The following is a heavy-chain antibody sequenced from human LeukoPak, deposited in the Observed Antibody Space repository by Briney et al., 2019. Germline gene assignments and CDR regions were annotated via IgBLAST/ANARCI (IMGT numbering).Heavy chain of an antibody. Sequence: VKVSCKAFGGTFSSYAISWVRQAPGQGLEWMGGIIPIFGTANYAQKFQGRVTITTDESTSTAYLELSSLRSEDTAAYYCARGGGGDFWSAYPYYSDYWGQGTLVTVSS. CDR1: GGTFSSYA. V-gene: IGHV1-69*05. CDR3: ARGGGGDFWSAYPYYSDY. J-gene: IGHJ4*02. D-gene: IGHD3-3*01. CDR2: IIPIFGTA.